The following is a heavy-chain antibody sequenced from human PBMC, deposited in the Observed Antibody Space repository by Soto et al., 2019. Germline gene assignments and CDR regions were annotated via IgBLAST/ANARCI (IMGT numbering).Heavy chain of an antibody. CDR3: ARAAIHGSSWYFWFDP. Sequence: QVQLVQSGSEVKMPGSSVKVSCKTSGGTFSRHAINWVRQAPGQGLEWMGGIIPLFGTTNYAQKFKGRVTTSAAESTCKAYMELSSPTSADAAVYFCARAAIHGSSWYFWFDPWGQGTLVTVSS. CDR2: IIPLFGTT. J-gene: IGHJ5*02. V-gene: IGHV1-69*01. CDR1: GGTFSRHA. D-gene: IGHD6-13*01.